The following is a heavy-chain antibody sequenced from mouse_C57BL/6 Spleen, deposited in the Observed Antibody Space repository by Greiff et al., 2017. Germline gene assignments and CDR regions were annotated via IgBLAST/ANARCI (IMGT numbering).Heavy chain of an antibody. CDR1: GYTFTSYG. D-gene: IGHD2-4*01. Sequence: EVQLQQSGAELVRPGSSVKMSCKTSGYTFTSYGINWVKQRPGQGLEWIGYINIGNGYTEYNEKFKGKATLTSDTSSSTAYMQLSSLTSEYSAIYCWARRDYDGGGYYFDYWGQGTTLTVSS. V-gene: IGHV1-58*01. CDR2: INIGNGYT. CDR3: ARRDYDGGGYYFDY. J-gene: IGHJ2*01.